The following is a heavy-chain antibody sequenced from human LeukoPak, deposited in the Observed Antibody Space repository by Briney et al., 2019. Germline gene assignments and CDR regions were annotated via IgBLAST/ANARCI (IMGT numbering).Heavy chain of an antibody. CDR3: ATDQIQVVVTAFSTRTNDY. CDR1: GYTFTSYY. CDR2: INPSGGST. J-gene: IGHJ4*02. V-gene: IGHV1-46*01. Sequence: ASVKVSCKASGYTFTSYYMHWVRQAPGQGLEWMGIINPSGGSTSYAQKFQGRVTMTRDTSTSTVYMELSSLRSEDTAVYYCATDQIQVVVTAFSTRTNDYWCQGTLVTVSS. D-gene: IGHD2-21*02.